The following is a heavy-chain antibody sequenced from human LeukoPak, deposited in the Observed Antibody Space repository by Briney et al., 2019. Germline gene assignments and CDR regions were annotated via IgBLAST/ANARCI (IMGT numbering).Heavy chain of an antibody. D-gene: IGHD3-10*01. V-gene: IGHV1-24*01. CDR3: ATDPLGYYYGSGSYYRPRNRFDP. J-gene: IGHJ5*02. Sequence: GASVKVSCKVSGYTLTELSMHWVRQAPGKGLEWMGGFDPEDGETIYAQKFQGRVTMTEDTSTDTAYMELSSLRSEDTAVYYCATDPLGYYYGSGSYYRPRNRFDPWGQGTLVTVSS. CDR1: GYTLTELS. CDR2: FDPEDGET.